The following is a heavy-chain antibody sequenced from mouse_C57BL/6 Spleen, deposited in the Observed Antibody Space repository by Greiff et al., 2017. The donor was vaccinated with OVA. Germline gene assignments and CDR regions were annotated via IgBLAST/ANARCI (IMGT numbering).Heavy chain of an antibody. D-gene: IGHD2-5*01. CDR3: ARVYSNYGYWYFDV. Sequence: EVQRVESGPGLVKPSQSLSLTCSVTGYSIISGYYWNWIRQFPGNKLEWMGYISYDGSNNYNPSLKNRISITRDTSKNQFFLKLNSVTTEDTATYYCARVYSNYGYWYFDVWGTGTTVTVSS. CDR1: GYSIISGYY. V-gene: IGHV3-6*01. CDR2: ISYDGSN. J-gene: IGHJ1*03.